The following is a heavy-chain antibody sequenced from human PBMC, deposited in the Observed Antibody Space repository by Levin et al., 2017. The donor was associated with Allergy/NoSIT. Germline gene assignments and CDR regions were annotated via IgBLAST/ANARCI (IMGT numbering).Heavy chain of an antibody. CDR1: SGSFSDYY. CDR3: ARTYCGGRCYSHYYYYMDV. Sequence: PSETLSLTCAVYSGSFSDYYWTWIRQPPGKGLEWIGEISHSGSANYNPSLKGRVTISVGTSKNHFSLRLNSVTAADTAVYYCARTYCGGRCYSHYYYYMDVWGKGTTVTVSS. CDR2: ISHSGSA. D-gene: IGHD2-15*01. J-gene: IGHJ6*03. V-gene: IGHV4-34*01.